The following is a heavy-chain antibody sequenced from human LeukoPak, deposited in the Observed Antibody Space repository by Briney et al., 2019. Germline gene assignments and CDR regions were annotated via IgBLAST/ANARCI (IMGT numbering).Heavy chain of an antibody. CDR1: GFTFSSYG. Sequence: GGSLRLSCAASGFTFSSYGMHWVRQAPGKGLEWVAVISYDGSNKYYADSVKGRFTISRDNSKNTLYLQMNSLRAEDTAVYYCARRSYYDSTGYPFDYWGQGTLVTVSS. V-gene: IGHV3-30*03. D-gene: IGHD3-22*01. CDR2: ISYDGSNK. CDR3: ARRSYYDSTGYPFDY. J-gene: IGHJ4*02.